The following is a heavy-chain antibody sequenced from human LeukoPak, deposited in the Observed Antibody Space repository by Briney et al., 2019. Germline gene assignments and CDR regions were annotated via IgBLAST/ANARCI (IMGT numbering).Heavy chain of an antibody. Sequence: GGSLRLSCAASGFTFDDYGMSWVRQAPGKGLEWVSGINWNGGSTGYADSVRGRFTISRDNAKNSLYLQMNSLRAEDTALYYCARAVCPTIKFCDSSYFMDVWGKGTTVNVS. J-gene: IGHJ6*03. CDR2: INWNGGST. V-gene: IGHV3-20*04. D-gene: IGHD6-6*01. CDR1: GFTFDDYG. CDR3: ARAVCPTIKFCDSSYFMDV.